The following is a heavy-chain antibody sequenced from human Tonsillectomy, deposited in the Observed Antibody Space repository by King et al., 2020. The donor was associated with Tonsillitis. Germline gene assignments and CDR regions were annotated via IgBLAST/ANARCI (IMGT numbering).Heavy chain of an antibody. J-gene: IGHJ5*02. Sequence: QLQESGPGLVKPSGTLSLTCAVSGGSISSSNWWSWVRQPPGKGLEGIGEIYHSGSTNYNPSLKSRVTISVDKSKNQFSLKLSSLTAADTAVYYCARCSGSGWYDWFGPWGQGTLVTVSS. V-gene: IGHV4-4*02. CDR2: IYHSGST. CDR1: GGSISSSNW. D-gene: IGHD6-19*01. CDR3: ARCSGSGWYDWFGP.